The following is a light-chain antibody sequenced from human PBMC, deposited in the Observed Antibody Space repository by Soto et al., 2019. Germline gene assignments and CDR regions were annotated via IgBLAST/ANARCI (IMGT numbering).Light chain of an antibody. CDR2: DAS. CDR3: QQYNTYWT. Sequence: DIQMTQSPSTLSASVGDRVTITCRASESISSWLAWYQQKPGKAPKLLIYDASTLEAGVPSRFSGSGSGTECTLTISSLQPDDCATYYCQQYNTYWTFGQGTTVEIK. V-gene: IGKV1-5*01. J-gene: IGKJ1*01. CDR1: ESISSW.